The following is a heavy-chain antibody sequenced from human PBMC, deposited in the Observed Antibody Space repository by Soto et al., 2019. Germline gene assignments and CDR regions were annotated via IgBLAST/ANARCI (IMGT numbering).Heavy chain of an antibody. J-gene: IGHJ4*02. CDR1: GFTFTNYA. CDR2: ISSSGVST. D-gene: IGHD3-3*01. V-gene: IGHV3-23*01. Sequence: GGSLRLSCAASGFTFTNYAMSWVRQAPGKGLEWVAVISSSGVSTNYADSVTGRFTISIDRSKNTLFLLMNSLRAEDTAVYYCELRYLEWVSWGQGTLVTVSS. CDR3: ELRYLEWVS.